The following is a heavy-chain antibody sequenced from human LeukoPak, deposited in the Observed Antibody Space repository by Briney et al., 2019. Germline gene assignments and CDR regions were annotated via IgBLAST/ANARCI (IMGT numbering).Heavy chain of an antibody. V-gene: IGHV4-59*01. CDR1: GGSISSYY. D-gene: IGHD3-22*01. Sequence: SETLSLTCTVAGGSISSYYWSWIRQPPGKGLEWIGYSYYSGSTNYNPSLKSRVTISVDTSKNQFSLKLSSVTAADTAVYYCARVDYYDSSGPTWYFDLWGRGTLVTVSS. CDR3: ARVDYYDSSGPTWYFDL. CDR2: SYYSGST. J-gene: IGHJ2*01.